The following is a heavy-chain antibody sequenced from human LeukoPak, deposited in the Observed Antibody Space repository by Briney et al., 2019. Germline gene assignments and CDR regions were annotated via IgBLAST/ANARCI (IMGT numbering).Heavy chain of an antibody. CDR1: GFPFSNYG. CDR2: VNSDGSTT. J-gene: IGHJ1*01. D-gene: IGHD6-13*01. V-gene: IGHV3-74*01. Sequence: GGSLRLSCAASGFPFSNYGMHWVRQAPGKGLVWVSRVNSDGSTTNYADSVKGRFTISRDNAENTLYMRMNSLRPEDTAVYYSEREHYCRSRLALWGQGTLVTVSS. CDR3: EREHYCRSRLAL.